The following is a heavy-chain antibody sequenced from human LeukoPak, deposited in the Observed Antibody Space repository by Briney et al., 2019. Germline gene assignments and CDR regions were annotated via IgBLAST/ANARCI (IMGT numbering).Heavy chain of an antibody. J-gene: IGHJ4*02. CDR2: LSGSGYNT. Sequence: GGSLRLSCAASGFTFSSFAMSWVRQAPGKGLEWVSSLSGSGYNTYYADSVKGRFTISRDNSKNTVYLQMNSLRAEDTAVYYCAKDPYGTRYFDYWGQGTLVTVSS. CDR1: GFTFSSFA. D-gene: IGHD2-2*01. CDR3: AKDPYGTRYFDY. V-gene: IGHV3-23*01.